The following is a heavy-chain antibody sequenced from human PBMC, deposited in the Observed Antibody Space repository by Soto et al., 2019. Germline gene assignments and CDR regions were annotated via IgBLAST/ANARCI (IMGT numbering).Heavy chain of an antibody. CDR3: ATVSLQLTTMDY. J-gene: IGHJ4*02. CDR2: IYHSGST. CDR1: VGSVSSGSYY. D-gene: IGHD4-4*01. V-gene: IGHV4-61*01. Sequence: SETLSLTCTVSVGSVSSGSYYWNWIRQPPGKGLEWIGSIYHSGSTDYNPSLKSRVAISVDTSQSQFSLKLGSVTAADTAVYYCATVSLQLTTMDYWGQGALVTVSS.